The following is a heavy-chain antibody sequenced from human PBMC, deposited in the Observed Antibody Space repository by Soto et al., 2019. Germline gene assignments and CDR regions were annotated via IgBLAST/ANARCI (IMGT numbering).Heavy chain of an antibody. CDR3: ASGSSDSYPGSRIFDF. Sequence: WWSLRLSCLASVINFRSRAMSWFRQAPGEGLEWVSVTTDSGGDSKYADSVRGRFTISRDNSKNTLYLQMSSLRVDDSAVYYCASGSSDSYPGSRIFDFWGRGTLVTVSS. CDR1: VINFRSRA. CDR2: TTDSGGDS. D-gene: IGHD3-10*01. J-gene: IGHJ4*02. V-gene: IGHV3-23*01.